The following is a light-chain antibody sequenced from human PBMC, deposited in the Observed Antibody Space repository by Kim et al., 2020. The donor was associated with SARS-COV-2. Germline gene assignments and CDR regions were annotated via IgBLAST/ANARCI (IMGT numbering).Light chain of an antibody. J-gene: IGKJ1*01. V-gene: IGKV3-15*01. Sequence: EIVMTQSPATLSVSPGERATLSCRASQSVSSNLAWYQQKPGQAPRLLIYGASTRATAVPARFSGSGSGTEFTLTILSLQSEDFAIYYCQQHNNWPLTFGQGTKVDIK. CDR3: QQHNNWPLT. CDR1: QSVSSN. CDR2: GAS.